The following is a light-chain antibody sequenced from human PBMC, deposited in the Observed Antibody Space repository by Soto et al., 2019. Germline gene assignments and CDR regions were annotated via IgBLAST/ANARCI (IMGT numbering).Light chain of an antibody. CDR3: QQYERYST. V-gene: IGKV1-5*03. J-gene: IGKJ1*01. CDR1: QNIYTW. Sequence: EIQMTQSPSTLSASVGDRVTITCRASQNIYTWLAWYQQKPGIAPKLLIYKASTLQSGVPSRFSGSGSGTDFTLTISGLQPDDSAAYYCQQYERYSTFGQGTRWIS. CDR2: KAS.